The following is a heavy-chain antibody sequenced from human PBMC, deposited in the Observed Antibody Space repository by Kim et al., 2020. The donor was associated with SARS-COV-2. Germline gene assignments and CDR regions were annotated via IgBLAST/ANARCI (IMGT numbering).Heavy chain of an antibody. CDR2: ISGSGGST. J-gene: IGHJ4*02. D-gene: IGHD2-21*01. Sequence: GGSLRLSCAASGFTFSSYAMSWVRQAPGKGLEWVSAISGSGGSTYYADSVKGRFTISRDNSKNTLYLQMNSLRAEDTAVYYCAKGPYCGGDCYSDYWGQGTLVTVSS. CDR3: AKGPYCGGDCYSDY. V-gene: IGHV3-23*01. CDR1: GFTFSSYA.